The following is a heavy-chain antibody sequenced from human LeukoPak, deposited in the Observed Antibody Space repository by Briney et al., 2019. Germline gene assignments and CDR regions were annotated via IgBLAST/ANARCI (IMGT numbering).Heavy chain of an antibody. CDR1: GFTFSSYS. CDR3: AKGSFGDPRDYYYYYYMDV. V-gene: IGHV3-23*01. D-gene: IGHD4-17*01. J-gene: IGHJ6*03. CDR2: ISGSGGST. Sequence: GGSLRLSCAASGFTFSSYSMNWVRQAPGKGLEWVSAISGSGGSTYYADSVKGRFTISRDNSKNTLYLQMNSLRAEDTAVYYCAKGSFGDPRDYYYYYYMDVWGKGTTVTVSS.